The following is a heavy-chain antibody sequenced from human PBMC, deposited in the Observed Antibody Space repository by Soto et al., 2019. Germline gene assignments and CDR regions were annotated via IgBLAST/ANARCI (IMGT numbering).Heavy chain of an antibody. V-gene: IGHV4-59*08. CDR3: ARSPNPIAALWFDP. J-gene: IGHJ5*02. D-gene: IGHD6-13*01. CDR1: GGSISSYY. CDR2: IYYSGST. Sequence: SETLSLTCTVSGGSISSYYWSWIRQPPGKGLEWIGYIYYSGSTNYNPSLKSRVTISVDTSKNQFSLKLSSVTAADTAVYYCARSPNPIAALWFDPWGQGTLVTSPQ.